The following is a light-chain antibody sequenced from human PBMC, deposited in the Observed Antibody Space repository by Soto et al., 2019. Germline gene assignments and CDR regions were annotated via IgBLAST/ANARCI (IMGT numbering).Light chain of an antibody. CDR3: QQYNNFWA. J-gene: IGKJ1*01. Sequence: DIQMTQSPSTLSAYVGDRVTITCRASQSISTYLAWYQQKPGKAPNLLIYKASTLESGVPSRFSGSGSGTEFILTISSLQPDDFATYYCQQYNNFWAFGQGTKVEIK. V-gene: IGKV1-5*03. CDR1: QSISTY. CDR2: KAS.